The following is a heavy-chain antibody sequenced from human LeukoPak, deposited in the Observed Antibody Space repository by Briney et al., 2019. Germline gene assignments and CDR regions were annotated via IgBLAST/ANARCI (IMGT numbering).Heavy chain of an antibody. D-gene: IGHD6-19*01. CDR3: AKDIQWLVPRGMDV. V-gene: IGHV3-23*01. J-gene: IGHJ6*02. CDR2: ISGNGYTT. Sequence: GGSLRLSCAASGFAFNNYVMTWVRQAPGRGLEWVSSISGNGYTTYYTDSVKGRFTISRDNSRNTLYLQMNSLRAEDTAVYYCAKDIQWLVPRGMDVWGQGTTVTVSS. CDR1: GFAFNNYV.